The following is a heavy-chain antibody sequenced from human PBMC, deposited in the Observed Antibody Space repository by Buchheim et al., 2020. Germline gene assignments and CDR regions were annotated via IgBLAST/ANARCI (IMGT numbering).Heavy chain of an antibody. Sequence: EVQLVESGGGLVQPEGSLRLSCAASGFTFGTYWMSWVRQAPGKGLEWVANIKQDGSVKSYVDSVKGRFTISRDNAKNSLYLQMNSLRHEDMAVYYCARPAYCGSDCYYYFESWGQGT. V-gene: IGHV3-7*01. CDR1: GFTFGTYW. J-gene: IGHJ4*02. D-gene: IGHD2-21*02. CDR3: ARPAYCGSDCYYYFES. CDR2: IKQDGSVK.